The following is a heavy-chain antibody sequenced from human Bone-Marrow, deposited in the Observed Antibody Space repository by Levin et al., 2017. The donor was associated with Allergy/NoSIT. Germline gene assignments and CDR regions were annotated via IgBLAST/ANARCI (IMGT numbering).Heavy chain of an antibody. V-gene: IGHV3-23*01. CDR2: ISGSGTIT. Sequence: QLGESLKISCAASGFTFSSYAMSWVRQAPGKGLEWVSSISGSGTITHYAESVKGRFTISRDISKNMLHLQMNSLRAEDTAIYFCAKEGLAVAGYYFDSWGQGTLVTVSS. CDR3: AKEGLAVAGYYFDS. J-gene: IGHJ4*02. D-gene: IGHD6-19*01. CDR1: GFTFSSYA.